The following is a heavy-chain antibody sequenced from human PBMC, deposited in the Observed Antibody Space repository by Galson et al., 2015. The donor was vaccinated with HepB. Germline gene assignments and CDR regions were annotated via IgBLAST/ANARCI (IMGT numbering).Heavy chain of an antibody. J-gene: IGHJ6*03. CDR3: AKANGWGFYNDNYYYYYLAV. CDR1: GHTLSGYA. D-gene: IGHD3-9*01. CDR2: ISGSDGST. V-gene: IGHV3-23*01. Sequence: SLRLSCAASGHTLSGYAMSWVRQVQGKGLEWVSVISGSDGSTYYADSVKGRFTISRDDSKNTLYLQLKSLKADDTAIYYCAKANGWGFYNDNYYYYYLAVWGKGTTVTVSS.